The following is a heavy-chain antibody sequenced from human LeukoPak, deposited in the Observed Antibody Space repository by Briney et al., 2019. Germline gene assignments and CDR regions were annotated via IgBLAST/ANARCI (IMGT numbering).Heavy chain of an antibody. D-gene: IGHD2/OR15-2a*01. CDR1: GFTFDDYP. J-gene: IGHJ3*01. CDR3: TKGVITPTFDAFDF. CDR2: ITWNSGSI. Sequence: GRSLRLSCAASGFTFDDYPMHWVRQAPGKGLEWVSGITWNSGSIGYADSVKGRFTISRDNAKKFLYLQMNSLRAEDVALYYCTKGVITPTFDAFDFWGQGTMVTVSS. V-gene: IGHV3-9*03.